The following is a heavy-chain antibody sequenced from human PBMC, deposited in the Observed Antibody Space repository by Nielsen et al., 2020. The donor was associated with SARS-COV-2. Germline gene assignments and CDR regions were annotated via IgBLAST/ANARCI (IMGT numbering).Heavy chain of an antibody. CDR3: ARGDSSSWYYWFDP. V-gene: IGHV3-21*01. CDR2: IISSSSYI. D-gene: IGHD6-13*01. CDR1: GFTFSSYS. J-gene: IGHJ5*02. Sequence: GGSLRISCAASGFTFSSYSMNWVHQAPGKGLEWVSSIISSSSYIYYADSVKGRFTISRDNAKNSLYLQMNSLRAGDTAVYYCARGDSSSWYYWFDPWGQGTLVTVSS.